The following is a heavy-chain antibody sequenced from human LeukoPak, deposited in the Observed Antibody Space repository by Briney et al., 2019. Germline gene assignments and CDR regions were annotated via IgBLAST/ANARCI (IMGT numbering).Heavy chain of an antibody. D-gene: IGHD6-13*01. J-gene: IGHJ4*02. CDR2: IYTSGST. CDR1: GGSISSYY. V-gene: IGHV4-4*07. Sequence: SETLSLTCTVSGGSISSYYWSWIRQPAGKGLEWIGRIYTSGSTNYNPSLKSRVTMSVDTSKNQFSLKLSSVTAADTAVYHCARDRISYSSSWYGVWGQGTLVTVSS. CDR3: ARDRISYSSSWYGV.